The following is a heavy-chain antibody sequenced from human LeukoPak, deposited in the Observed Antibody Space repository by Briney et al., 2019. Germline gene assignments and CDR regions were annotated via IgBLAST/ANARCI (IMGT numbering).Heavy chain of an antibody. CDR2: ISSSSSYI. CDR1: GIAFSSYS. Sequence: PGRSMRLSCAASGIAFSSYSMNWVRQDPGKGLEWVSSISSSSSYIYYADSVKGRFTISRDNAKNSLYLQMNSLRAEDTAVYYCARDATWGQGTLVTVSS. J-gene: IGHJ5*02. CDR3: ARDAT. V-gene: IGHV3-21*01.